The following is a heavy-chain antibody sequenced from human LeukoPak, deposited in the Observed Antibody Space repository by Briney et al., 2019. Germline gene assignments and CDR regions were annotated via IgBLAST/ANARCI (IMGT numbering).Heavy chain of an antibody. CDR3: ARGVAAAGLDY. CDR1: GGSISTSNW. CDR2: IYHSGST. V-gene: IGHV4-4*02. J-gene: IGHJ4*02. D-gene: IGHD6-13*01. Sequence: KPSETLSLTCDVSGGSISTSNWGSWGRQTPGKGLEWLGEIYHSGSTKYNPSLKSRVTISIDKSKNQFSLKLSSVTAADTAVYYCARGVAAAGLDYWGQGTLVTVSS.